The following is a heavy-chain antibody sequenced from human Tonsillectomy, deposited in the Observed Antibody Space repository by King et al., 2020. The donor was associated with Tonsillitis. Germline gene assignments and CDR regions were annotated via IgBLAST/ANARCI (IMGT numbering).Heavy chain of an antibody. CDR1: GFTFGDYG. Sequence: VQLVESGGGVVRPGGSLRLSCAASGFTFGDYGMSWVRQAPGKGLEWVSGINWNGGSTGYADSVKGRFTISRDNAKNSLYLQMNSLRAEDTALYYCARDRGNYYYGSGSSYYFDYWGQGTLVTVSS. J-gene: IGHJ4*02. D-gene: IGHD3-10*01. CDR2: INWNGGST. V-gene: IGHV3-20*04. CDR3: ARDRGNYYYGSGSSYYFDY.